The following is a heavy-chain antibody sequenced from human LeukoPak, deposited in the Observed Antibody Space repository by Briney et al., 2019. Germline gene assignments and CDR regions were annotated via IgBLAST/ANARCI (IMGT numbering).Heavy chain of an antibody. CDR3: ASYGSGRGFEGSFYYMDV. Sequence: ASVKVSCKASGYTFTDYYMHWVRQAPGQGLEWMGWINPNSGGTNYAQKFQGRVTMTRDTSISTAYMELSRLRSDDTAVYYCASYGSGRGFEGSFYYMDVWGKGTTVTISS. CDR2: INPNSGGT. J-gene: IGHJ6*03. D-gene: IGHD3-10*01. V-gene: IGHV1-2*02. CDR1: GYTFTDYY.